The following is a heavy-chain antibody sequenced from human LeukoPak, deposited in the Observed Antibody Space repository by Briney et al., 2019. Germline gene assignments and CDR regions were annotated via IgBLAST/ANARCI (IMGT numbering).Heavy chain of an antibody. CDR3: ARDRDQSSGSYWEYNWFDP. CDR1: GGSFSGYY. CDR2: INHSGST. V-gene: IGHV4-34*01. Sequence: SXTLSLTCAVYGGSFSGYYWSWIRQPPGKGLEWIGEINHSGSTNYNPSLKSRVTISVDTSKNQFSLKLSSVTAADTAVYYCARDRDQSSGSYWEYNWFDPWGQGTLVTVSS. D-gene: IGHD1-26*01. J-gene: IGHJ5*02.